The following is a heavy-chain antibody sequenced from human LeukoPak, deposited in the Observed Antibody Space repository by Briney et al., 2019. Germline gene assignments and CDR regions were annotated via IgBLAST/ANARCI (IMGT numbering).Heavy chain of an antibody. V-gene: IGHV3-23*01. D-gene: IGHD4-17*01. CDR2: TSGSGGSP. CDR3: AKDGGDYLDY. Sequence: GASLRLSCAASGFTFTSYAMSWVRQAPGKGLDWVSVTSGSGGSPYYADSVKGRFTISRDNSKNTLYRQMNTLRAEDTAVYYCAKDGGDYLDYWGQGTLVTVSS. CDR1: GFTFTSYA. J-gene: IGHJ4*02.